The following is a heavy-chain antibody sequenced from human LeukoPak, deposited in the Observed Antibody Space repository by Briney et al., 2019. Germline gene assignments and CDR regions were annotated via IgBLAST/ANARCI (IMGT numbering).Heavy chain of an antibody. J-gene: IGHJ4*02. CDR1: GGSISSSNW. V-gene: IGHV4-4*02. Sequence: SETLSLTCAVPGGSISSSNWWSWVRQPPGKGLEWIGEIYHSGSTNYNPSLKSRVTISVDKSKNQFSLKLSSVTAADTAVYYCASGLTCSSTSCYTGEADNDYWGQRTLVTVSS. D-gene: IGHD2-2*02. CDR3: ASGLTCSSTSCYTGEADNDY. CDR2: IYHSGST.